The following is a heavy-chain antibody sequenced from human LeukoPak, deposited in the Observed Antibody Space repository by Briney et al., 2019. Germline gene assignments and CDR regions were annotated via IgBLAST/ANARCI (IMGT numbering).Heavy chain of an antibody. D-gene: IGHD3-10*01. CDR3: AREPYGSGTYYNIFDY. CDR1: GGSVGSGTYY. CDR2: IYDSGTT. J-gene: IGHJ4*02. V-gene: IGHV4-61*01. Sequence: PSETLSLTCTVSGGSVGSGTYYWSWIRQPPGKGLEWIGYIYDSGTTNYNPSLKSRVTMSVDTSKNQFSLKLTSVTAADTAVYSCAREPYGSGTYYNIFDYWGQGILVTVSS.